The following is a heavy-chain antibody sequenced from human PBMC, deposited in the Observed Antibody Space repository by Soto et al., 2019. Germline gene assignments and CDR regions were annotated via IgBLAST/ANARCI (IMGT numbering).Heavy chain of an antibody. D-gene: IGHD3-3*01. CDR1: GFTFTDSW. CDR3: GKSRWSGSSLIDY. J-gene: IGHJ4*02. CDR2: INNDGSRT. Sequence: VQLVESGGGLVQPGGSLRLSCVVSGFTFTDSWMYWVRQVPGEGLVWVSFINNDGSRTNYADSVKGRFTISRDNAKNTLYLQMNSLRAEDTAMYYGGKSRWSGSSLIDYWGQGTRVTVSS. V-gene: IGHV3-74*01.